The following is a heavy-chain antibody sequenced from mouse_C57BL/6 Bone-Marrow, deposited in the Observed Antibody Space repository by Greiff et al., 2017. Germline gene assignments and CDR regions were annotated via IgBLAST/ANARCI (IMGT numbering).Heavy chain of an antibody. V-gene: IGHV1-36*01. CDR1: GFTFTDYY. J-gene: IGHJ4*01. CDR2: VYPSNGGT. Sequence: EVQLQQPGPVLVKPGPSVKISCKASGFTFTDYYMHWVKQSPGKSLEWIGLVYPSNGGTNYNQKFKGKATLTVDTSSSTAYMELNSLTSEDSAVYYCARGDGGPMDYWGQGTSVTVSS. D-gene: IGHD1-2*01. CDR3: ARGDGGPMDY.